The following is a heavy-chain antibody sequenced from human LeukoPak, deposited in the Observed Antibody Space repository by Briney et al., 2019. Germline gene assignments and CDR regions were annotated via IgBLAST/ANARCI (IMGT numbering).Heavy chain of an antibody. V-gene: IGHV1-18*01. CDR1: GYTFTSYG. Sequence: ASVKVSCKASGYTFTSYGISWVRQAPGQGLEWMGWISAYNGNTNYAQKLQGRVTMTTDTSTSTAYMELRSLRSDDTAVYYCARDSRIAAAHDAFDIWGQGTMVTVSS. D-gene: IGHD6-13*01. J-gene: IGHJ3*02. CDR3: ARDSRIAAAHDAFDI. CDR2: ISAYNGNT.